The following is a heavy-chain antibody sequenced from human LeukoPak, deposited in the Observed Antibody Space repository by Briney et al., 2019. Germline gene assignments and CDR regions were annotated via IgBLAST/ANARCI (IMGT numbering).Heavy chain of an antibody. J-gene: IGHJ4*02. D-gene: IGHD5-18*01. CDR3: AITGYGKTPLREPFGY. Sequence: SETLSLTCTVSGGSVNSGSYYWGWIRQPPGKGLEWNGEINHSGSTNYNPSLKSRVTISVDTSKNQFSLKLSSVTAADTAVYYCAITGYGKTPLREPFGYWGQGTLVTVSS. CDR1: GGSVNSGSYY. CDR2: INHSGST. V-gene: IGHV4-39*07.